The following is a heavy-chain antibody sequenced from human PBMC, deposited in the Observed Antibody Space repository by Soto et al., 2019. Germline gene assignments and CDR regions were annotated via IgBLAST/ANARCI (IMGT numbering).Heavy chain of an antibody. Sequence: ASVKVSCKASGYTFTSYGISWVRQAPGQGLEWMGWISAYNGNTNYAQKLQGRVTMTTDTSTSTAYMELRSLRSDDTAVHYCERGHGRGKYQLLFDYWGQGTLVTVSS. CDR3: ERGHGRGKYQLLFDY. CDR2: ISAYNGNT. CDR1: GYTFTSYG. D-gene: IGHD2-2*01. V-gene: IGHV1-18*04. J-gene: IGHJ4*02.